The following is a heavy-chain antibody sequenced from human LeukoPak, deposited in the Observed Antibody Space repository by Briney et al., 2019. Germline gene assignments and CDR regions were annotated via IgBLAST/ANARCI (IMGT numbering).Heavy chain of an antibody. Sequence: ASVKVSCKASGYTFTGYYMHWVRQAPGQGLEWMGWISAYNGDTYYAQKFQGRFTMTTDTSTSTANMELRSLRSDDTAVYYCARDHSSSSQLLDYWGQGTLVTISS. J-gene: IGHJ4*02. CDR1: GYTFTGYY. CDR2: ISAYNGDT. CDR3: ARDHSSSSQLLDY. V-gene: IGHV1-18*04. D-gene: IGHD6-13*01.